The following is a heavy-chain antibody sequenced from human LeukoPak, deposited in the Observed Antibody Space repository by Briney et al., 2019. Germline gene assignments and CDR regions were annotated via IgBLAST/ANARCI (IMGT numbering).Heavy chain of an antibody. CDR2: ISYDETIR. V-gene: IGHV3-30*03. CDR3: ARVKLARYFDWLSTSVDAFDI. D-gene: IGHD3-9*01. J-gene: IGHJ3*02. Sequence: PGGSLRLSCAASGLTFSSYGMHWVRQAPGKGLEWVAVISYDETIRNYADSVKGRFTISRDNSKNTLYLQMNSLRAEDTAVYYCARVKLARYFDWLSTSVDAFDIWGQGTMVTFSS. CDR1: GLTFSSYG.